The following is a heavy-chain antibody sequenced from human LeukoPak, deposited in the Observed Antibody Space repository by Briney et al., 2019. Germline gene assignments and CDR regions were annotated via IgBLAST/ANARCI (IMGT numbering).Heavy chain of an antibody. CDR2: INPNSGGT. J-gene: IGHJ4*02. D-gene: IGHD1-26*01. CDR3: ARETMPSGSYVY. V-gene: IGHV1-2*02. CDR1: GYTFTGYY. Sequence: ASVKVSCKASGYTFTGYYMLWVRQAPGQGLEWMGWINPNSGGTNYAQKFQGRVTMTRDTSISTAYMELSRLRFDDTAVYYCARETMPSGSYVYWGQGTLVTVSS.